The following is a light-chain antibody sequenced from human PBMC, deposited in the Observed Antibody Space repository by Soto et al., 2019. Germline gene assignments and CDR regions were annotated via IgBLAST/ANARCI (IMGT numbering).Light chain of an antibody. CDR1: HSVITTS. CDR3: QQYGSFPLT. CDR2: GAS. Sequence: EIVLTQSPGTLSLSPGERVTLSCRASHSVITTSLAWYQQKPGQAPRLLIYGASSRATGIPARFRGSGSGTDFTLTISRLEPEDFAVYYCQQYGSFPLTFGPGTKVEIK. J-gene: IGKJ3*01. V-gene: IGKV3-20*01.